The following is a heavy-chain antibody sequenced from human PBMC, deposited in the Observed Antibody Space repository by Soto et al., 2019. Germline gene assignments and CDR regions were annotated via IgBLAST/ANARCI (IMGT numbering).Heavy chain of an antibody. J-gene: IGHJ4*02. CDR1: GGSIDHFY. Sequence: SETLSLTCTVSGGSIDHFYWSWIRQPPGKGLEWVGYIYYSGSTKYNPSLTSRLTISVDTSKNQFSLRLTSVTAADTAVYYCTRVLGKGVSDKWGPGTLLTLSS. V-gene: IGHV4-59*01. CDR3: TRVLGKGVSDK. D-gene: IGHD3-10*01. CDR2: IYYSGST.